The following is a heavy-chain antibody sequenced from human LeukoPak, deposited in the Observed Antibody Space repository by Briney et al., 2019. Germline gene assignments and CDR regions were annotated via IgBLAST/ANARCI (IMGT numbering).Heavy chain of an antibody. CDR3: ARDVHGGAFDY. CDR2: ISYDGRNE. D-gene: IGHD4-23*01. V-gene: IGHV3-30*04. CDR1: GFTFSSFH. Sequence: GGSLRLSCAASGFTFSSFHFHWVRQAPGKGLEWLTLISYDGRNEYYADSVKGRFTISRDNSKNTLYLQMNSLRAEDTAVYYCARDVHGGAFDYWGQGTLVTVSS. J-gene: IGHJ4*02.